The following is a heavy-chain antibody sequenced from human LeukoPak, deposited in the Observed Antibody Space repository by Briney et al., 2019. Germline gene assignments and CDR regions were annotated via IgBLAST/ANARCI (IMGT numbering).Heavy chain of an antibody. CDR3: ARGDCSSTICYSPMDV. V-gene: IGHV4-59*08. CDR1: GGSISSYY. CDR2: IYYSRST. D-gene: IGHD2-2*01. Sequence: SETLSLTCTVSGGSISSYYWSWIRQPPGKGLEWIGYIYYSRSTNYNPSLKSRVTISVDTSKNQFSLKVNSVTAADTALYYCARGDCSSTICYSPMDVWGKGTTVTVSS. J-gene: IGHJ6*03.